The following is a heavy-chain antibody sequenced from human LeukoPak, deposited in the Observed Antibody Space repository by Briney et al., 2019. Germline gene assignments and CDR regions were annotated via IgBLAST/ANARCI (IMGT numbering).Heavy chain of an antibody. J-gene: IGHJ4*02. CDR1: GGSFSGYY. Sequence: KPSETLSLTCAVYGGSFSGYYWSWIRQPPGKGLEWIGEINHSGSTNYNPSLKSRVTISVDTSKNQFSLKLSSVTAADTAVYYCARDSSYFDYWGQGTLVTVSS. CDR3: ARDSSYFDY. CDR2: INHSGST. V-gene: IGHV4-34*01.